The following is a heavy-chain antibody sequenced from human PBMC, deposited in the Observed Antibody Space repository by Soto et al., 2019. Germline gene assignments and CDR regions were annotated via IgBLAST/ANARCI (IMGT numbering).Heavy chain of an antibody. D-gene: IGHD6-13*01. J-gene: IGHJ4*02. Sequence: GGSLRLSCTASGFNTRFYSMSWVRQTPGKGLEWVAALSRSGGATYYADSVRGRFTISRDASKDTLYLQMNSLRAEDTAVYYCAKDRSSTLGYSSPPQVLDYWGQGTLVTVSS. CDR2: LSRSGGAT. CDR3: AKDRSSTLGYSSPPQVLDY. CDR1: GFNTRFYS. V-gene: IGHV3-23*01.